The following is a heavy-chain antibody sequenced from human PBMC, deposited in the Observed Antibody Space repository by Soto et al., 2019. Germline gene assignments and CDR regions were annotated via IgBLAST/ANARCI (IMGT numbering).Heavy chain of an antibody. J-gene: IGHJ6*02. Sequence: PGGSLRVPCSASEFTFSSDAMMCVRKARWRGLELVSAISGSGGSTYYADSVKGRFTISRDNSKNTLYLQMNSLRAEDTAVYYCAKERPITGTTDYYGLAFWVQGTTVTVSS. CDR3: AKERPITGTTDYYGLAF. D-gene: IGHD1-20*01. CDR2: ISGSGGST. CDR1: EFTFSSDA. V-gene: IGHV3-23*01.